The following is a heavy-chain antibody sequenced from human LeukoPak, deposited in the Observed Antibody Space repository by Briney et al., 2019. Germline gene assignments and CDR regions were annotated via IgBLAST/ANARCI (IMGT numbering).Heavy chain of an antibody. CDR2: INPNSGGT. D-gene: IGHD6-19*01. J-gene: IGHJ6*02. Sequence: ASVKVSCKASGYTYTGYYMHWVRQAPGQGLEWMGWINPNSGGTNYAQKFQGRVTMTRDTSISTAYMELSRLRSDDTAVYYCARKQWLVSPPSYYYYGMDVWGQGTTVTVSS. V-gene: IGHV1-2*02. CDR1: GYTYTGYY. CDR3: ARKQWLVSPPSYYYYGMDV.